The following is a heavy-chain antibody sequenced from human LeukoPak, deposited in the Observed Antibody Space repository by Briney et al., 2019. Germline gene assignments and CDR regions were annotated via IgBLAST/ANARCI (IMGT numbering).Heavy chain of an antibody. J-gene: IGHJ6*02. D-gene: IGHD6-13*01. CDR3: ARDRVAAAAAGYYYGMDV. V-gene: IGHV4-30-4*01. CDR1: GGSISSGDYY. CDR2: IYYSGST. Sequence: SETLSLTCTVSGGSISSGDYYWSWIRQPPGKGLEWIGYIYYSGSTYYNPSLKSRVTTSVDTSKNQFSLKLSSVTAADTAVYYCARDRVAAAAAGYYYGMDVWGQGTTVTVSS.